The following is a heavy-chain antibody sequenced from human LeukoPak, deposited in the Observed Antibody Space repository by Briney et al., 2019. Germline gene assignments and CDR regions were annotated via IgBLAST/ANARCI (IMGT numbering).Heavy chain of an antibody. Sequence: PGGSLRLSCAASGFTFSSSAMSWVRQAPGKGLEWVSAISNNGGYTYYADAVQGRFTISRDNSKSTLCLQMNSLRAEDTAVYYCARDLQWGIDAFDIWGQGTMVTVSS. CDR2: ISNNGGYT. CDR3: ARDLQWGIDAFDI. V-gene: IGHV3-23*01. D-gene: IGHD3-3*01. J-gene: IGHJ3*02. CDR1: GFTFSSSA.